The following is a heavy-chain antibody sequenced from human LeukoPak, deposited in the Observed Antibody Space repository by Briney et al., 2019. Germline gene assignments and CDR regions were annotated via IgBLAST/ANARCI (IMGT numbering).Heavy chain of an antibody. V-gene: IGHV4-4*07. Sequence: SETLSLTCTVSGGSISSFYWSWIRQPAGKGLEWIGRIFTSGNTNYNPSLKSRVTISVDKSNNQFSLNLYSMTAADTAVYYCAAHRGHTYGPNDYWGQGTLVTVSS. D-gene: IGHD3-10*01. CDR3: AAHRGHTYGPNDY. CDR1: GGSISSFY. J-gene: IGHJ4*02. CDR2: IFTSGNT.